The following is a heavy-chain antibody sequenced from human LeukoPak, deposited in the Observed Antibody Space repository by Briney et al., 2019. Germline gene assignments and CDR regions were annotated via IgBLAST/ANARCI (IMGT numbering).Heavy chain of an antibody. CDR3: ARLTRLSTSPDRYYLDY. J-gene: IGHJ4*02. CDR1: GDSISSYY. D-gene: IGHD6-6*01. Sequence: SETLSLTCTVSGDSISSYYWSWIRQPPGKGLEWIGSIYTSGGTNYIPSLKGRVTISIDTSKNQFPLKLSSVTAADSAVYYCARLTRLSTSPDRYYLDYWGQGTLVTVSS. V-gene: IGHV4-4*09. CDR2: IYTSGGT.